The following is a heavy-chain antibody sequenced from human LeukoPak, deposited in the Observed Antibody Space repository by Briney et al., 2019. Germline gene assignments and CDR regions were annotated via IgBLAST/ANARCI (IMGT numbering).Heavy chain of an antibody. Sequence: SETLSLTCAVYGGSFSGYCWSWIRQPQGKGLEWIGEINHRGSTNYNTSLKSRVTRSVDTSKNQFSLKLSSVTAADTAVYYCARDSITIFGVVGMDVWGRGTTVTVSS. D-gene: IGHD3-3*01. CDR1: GGSFSGYC. J-gene: IGHJ6*02. CDR2: INHRGST. CDR3: ARDSITIFGVVGMDV. V-gene: IGHV4-34*01.